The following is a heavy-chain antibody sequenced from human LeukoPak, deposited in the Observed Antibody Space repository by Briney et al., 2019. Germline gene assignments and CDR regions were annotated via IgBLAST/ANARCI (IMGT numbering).Heavy chain of an antibody. CDR3: ARGPGYCSSTSCYLYWYYYYYMDV. CDR2: MNPNSGNT. CDR1: GYTFTSND. V-gene: IGHV1-8*01. Sequence: ASVNLSFKSSGYTFTSNDNNWVRQATGQGLEWMGGMNPNSGNTGYAQKFQGRDTITSNTSISTTNMDLINLMSEDTAVYYCARGPGYCSSTSCYLYWYYYYYMDVWGKGTTVTVSS. D-gene: IGHD2-2*01. J-gene: IGHJ6*03.